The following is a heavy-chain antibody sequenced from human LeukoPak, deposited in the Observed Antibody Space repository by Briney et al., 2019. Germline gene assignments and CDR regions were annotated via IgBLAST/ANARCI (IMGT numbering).Heavy chain of an antibody. CDR1: GFTFSSYT. V-gene: IGHV3-23*01. Sequence: PGGSLRLSCAASGFTFSSYTMNWVRQAPGKGLEWVSCISGTGGTKYYADSVKGRFTISRDTSKNTLYLQMNRLRAEDTAVYYCARDYCSTTSCLDYWGQGTLVTVSS. CDR2: ISGTGGTK. CDR3: ARDYCSTTSCLDY. D-gene: IGHD2-2*01. J-gene: IGHJ4*02.